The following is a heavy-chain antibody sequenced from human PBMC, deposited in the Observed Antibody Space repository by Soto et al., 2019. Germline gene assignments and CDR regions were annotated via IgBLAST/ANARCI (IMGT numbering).Heavy chain of an antibody. Sequence: SETLSLTCTVSGGSISSGGYYWNWIRQHPGKGLEWIGYIYYSGSTYYNPSLKSRVTISIDTSKNQFSLKLSSVTVADTAVYYCAREKSDSCYDNYFDPWGQGTLVTVSS. D-gene: IGHD5-12*01. CDR2: IYYSGST. V-gene: IGHV4-31*03. CDR1: GGSISSGGYY. CDR3: AREKSDSCYDNYFDP. J-gene: IGHJ5*02.